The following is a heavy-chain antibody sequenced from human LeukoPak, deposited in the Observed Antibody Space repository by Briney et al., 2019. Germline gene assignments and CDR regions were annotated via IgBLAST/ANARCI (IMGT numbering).Heavy chain of an antibody. CDR3: ATTLGSGWKFDY. Sequence: PGGSLRLSCAASGFIFSSYGMHWVRQAPGKGLEWVAVISYDGSKDYADSVKGRFTISRDNSKNTLYLQMNSLRTEGTAVYYCATTLGSGWKFDYWGQGTLVTVSS. CDR1: GFIFSSYG. J-gene: IGHJ4*02. V-gene: IGHV3-30*03. D-gene: IGHD6-19*01. CDR2: ISYDGSK.